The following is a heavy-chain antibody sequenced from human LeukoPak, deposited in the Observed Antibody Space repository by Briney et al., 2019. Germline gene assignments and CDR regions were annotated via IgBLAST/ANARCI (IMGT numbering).Heavy chain of an antibody. Sequence: GGSLRLSCAASGFTFSSYWMHWVRQAPGKGLVWVSRINSDGSSTSYADSVKGRFTISRDNAKDTLYLQMNSLRAEDTAVYYCAREATTWPLDYWGQGTLVTVSS. V-gene: IGHV3-74*01. CDR3: AREATTWPLDY. CDR2: INSDGSST. CDR1: GFTFSSYW. D-gene: IGHD1-26*01. J-gene: IGHJ4*02.